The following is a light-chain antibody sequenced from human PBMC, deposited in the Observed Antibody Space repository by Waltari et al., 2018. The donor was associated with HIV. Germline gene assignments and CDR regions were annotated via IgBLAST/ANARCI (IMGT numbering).Light chain of an antibody. CDR1: SRDVGGYYY. CDR3: SSYAGSNNFGV. J-gene: IGLJ2*01. V-gene: IGLV2-8*01. CDR2: EVS. Sequence: QSALTHPPSASGSPGQSVTISCTGTSRDVGGYYYVPWYQQHPGKAPKLMINEVSKRPAGVRDRFSGSKSGNTASLTVSGLQAEDEADYYCSSYAGSNNFGVFGGGTKLTVL.